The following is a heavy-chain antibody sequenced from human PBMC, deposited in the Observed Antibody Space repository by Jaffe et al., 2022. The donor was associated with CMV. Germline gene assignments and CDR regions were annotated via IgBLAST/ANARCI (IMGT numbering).Heavy chain of an antibody. CDR2: ISAYNGNT. J-gene: IGHJ6*03. CDR3: ARAVMITFGGVISYYYYMDV. Sequence: QVQLVQSGAEVKKPGASVKVSCKASGYTFTSYGISWVRQAPGQGLEWMGWISAYNGNTNYAQKLQGRVTMTTDTSTSTAYMELRSLRSDDTAVYYCARAVMITFGGVISYYYYMDVWGKGTTVTVSS. D-gene: IGHD3-16*02. V-gene: IGHV1-18*04. CDR1: GYTFTSYG.